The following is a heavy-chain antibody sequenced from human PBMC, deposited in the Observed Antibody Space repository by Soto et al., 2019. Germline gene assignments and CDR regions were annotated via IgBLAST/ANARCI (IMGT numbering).Heavy chain of an antibody. CDR2: IFYSAST. CDR3: ARESTVTKLDY. CDR1: GASIGASY. V-gene: IGHV4-59*01. D-gene: IGHD4-17*01. Sequence: QVQLQESGPRLVKPSETLSLTCTVSGASIGASYWSWIRQSPGKGLEWMGYIFYSASTNYSPSLNSRVSMTVDSSKNQVSLTLSSVTAAATAVYYCARESTVTKLDYWGHGMWVTVSS. J-gene: IGHJ4*01.